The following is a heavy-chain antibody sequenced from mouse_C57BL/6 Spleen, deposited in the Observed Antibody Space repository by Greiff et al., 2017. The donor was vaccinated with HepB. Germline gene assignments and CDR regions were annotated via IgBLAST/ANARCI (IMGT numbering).Heavy chain of an antibody. D-gene: IGHD1-1*01. V-gene: IGHV1-69*01. CDR3: ARRDYYGSLYWYFDV. CDR1: GYTFTSYW. Sequence: QVQLKQPGAELVMPGASVKLSCKASGYTFTSYWMHWVKQRPGQGLEWIGEIDPSDSYTNYNQKFKGKSTLTVDKSSSTAYMQLSSLTSEDSAVYYCARRDYYGSLYWYFDVWGTGTTVTVSS. J-gene: IGHJ1*03. CDR2: IDPSDSYT.